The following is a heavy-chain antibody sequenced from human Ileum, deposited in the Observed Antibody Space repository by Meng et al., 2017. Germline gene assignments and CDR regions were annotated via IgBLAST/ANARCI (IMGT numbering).Heavy chain of an antibody. Sequence: GGSLRLSCAASGFTFSSYAMNWVRQAPGKGLEWVSCISSSGSTIYYADSVKGRFTISRDSAKNSLYLQMNSLRAEDTDVYYCARGAPVYGDYGYAFDIWGQGTMVTVSS. V-gene: IGHV3-48*03. CDR2: ISSSGSTI. CDR1: GFTFSSYA. J-gene: IGHJ3*02. CDR3: ARGAPVYGDYGYAFDI. D-gene: IGHD4-17*01.